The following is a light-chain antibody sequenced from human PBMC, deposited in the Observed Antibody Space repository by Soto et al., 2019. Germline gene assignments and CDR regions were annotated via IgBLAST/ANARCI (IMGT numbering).Light chain of an antibody. CDR3: AAWDDSLSGDV. J-gene: IGLJ1*01. CDR1: NSNIRSNT. CDR2: SNS. Sequence: QPVLTQPPSASGTPGQRVTISCSGSNSNIRSNTVNWYQQLPGTAPKLLIYSNSQRPSGVPDRFSGSKSGTSASLAISGLQSEDEADYYCAAWDDSLSGDVFGTGTKLTVL. V-gene: IGLV1-44*01.